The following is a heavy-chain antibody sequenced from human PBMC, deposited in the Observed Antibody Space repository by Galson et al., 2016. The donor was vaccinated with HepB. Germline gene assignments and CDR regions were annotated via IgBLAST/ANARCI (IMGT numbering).Heavy chain of an antibody. J-gene: IGHJ4*02. CDR1: GFAFNTYA. Sequence: SLRLSCAASGFAFNTYAMSWVRQAPGKGLEWVSVIDDIGANIYYADSVKGRFTISRDNSDNTLYLQMNRLRADDTARYYCVRDFDYWGRGTQVTVSS. V-gene: IGHV3-23*01. CDR2: IDDIGANI. CDR3: VRDFDY.